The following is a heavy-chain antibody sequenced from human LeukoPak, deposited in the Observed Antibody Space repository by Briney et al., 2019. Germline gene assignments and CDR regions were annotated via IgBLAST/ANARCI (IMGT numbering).Heavy chain of an antibody. V-gene: IGHV3-33*01. D-gene: IGHD1-1*01. CDR1: GLTFTSYG. CDR2: IWYDGSQK. Sequence: PGGSLRLSCAVSGLTFTSYGMHWVRQGPGKGLEWVAGIWYDGSQKYYADSVKGRFTISRDNSKNTLYLQMNSLRAEDTAVYYCARDRQGTPGTFDIWGQGTMVTVSP. J-gene: IGHJ3*02. CDR3: ARDRQGTPGTFDI.